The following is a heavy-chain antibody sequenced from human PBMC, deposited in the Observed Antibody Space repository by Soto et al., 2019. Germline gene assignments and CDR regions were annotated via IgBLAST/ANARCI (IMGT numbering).Heavy chain of an antibody. CDR2: ISKSDYT. Sequence: GGSLRLSCTVSGFAFNNYGINWVRQAPGKGLEWVSSISKSDYTYYSDSVKGRFTISRDNAKNSVSLQMNTLRVEDTAVYYCARSTIFGVVNTLGAFDILGQGTMVSVSS. CDR3: ARSTIFGVVNTLGAFDI. D-gene: IGHD3-3*01. CDR1: GFAFNNYG. J-gene: IGHJ3*02. V-gene: IGHV3-21*01.